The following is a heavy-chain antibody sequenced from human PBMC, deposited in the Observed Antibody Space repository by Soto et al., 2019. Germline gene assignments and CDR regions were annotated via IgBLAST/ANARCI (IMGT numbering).Heavy chain of an antibody. CDR2: ISYDGSNK. V-gene: IGHV3-30*18. D-gene: IGHD1-20*01. CDR1: GFTFSSYG. CDR3: AKAAYNWNLAS. J-gene: IGHJ5*01. Sequence: GGSLRLSCAASGFTFSSYGMHWVRQAPGKGLEWVAVISYDGSNKYYADSVKGRFTISRDNSKNTLYLQMNSLRAEDTAVYYCAKAAYNWNLASWGQGTLVTVSS.